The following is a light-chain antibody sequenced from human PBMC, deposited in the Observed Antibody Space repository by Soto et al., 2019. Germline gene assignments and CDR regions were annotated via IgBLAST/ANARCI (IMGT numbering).Light chain of an antibody. Sequence: EIVLTQSPGTLSLSPGERATLSCRASQSVSSSYLAWYQQKPGQAPRLLIYGASSRATGIPDRFSGSGSGTYFTITISRLEPEDFAVYYCQQYGSSPRTFCQGTKVEIK. CDR2: GAS. J-gene: IGKJ1*01. CDR3: QQYGSSPRT. CDR1: QSVSSSY. V-gene: IGKV3-20*01.